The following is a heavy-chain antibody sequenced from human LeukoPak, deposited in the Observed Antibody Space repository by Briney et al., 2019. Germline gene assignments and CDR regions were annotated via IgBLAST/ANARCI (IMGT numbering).Heavy chain of an antibody. Sequence: SETLSLTCAVSGYSISSGYCWGWIRQPPGKGLEWIGSIYHSGSTYYNPSLKSRVTISVDTSKNQFSLKLSSVTAADTAVYYCARVMGWGICYPSLLDYWGGETLVTVSS. CDR1: GYSISSGYC. CDR3: ARVMGWGICYPSLLDY. V-gene: IGHV4-38-2*01. J-gene: IGHJ4*02. D-gene: IGHD3-10*01. CDR2: IYHSGST.